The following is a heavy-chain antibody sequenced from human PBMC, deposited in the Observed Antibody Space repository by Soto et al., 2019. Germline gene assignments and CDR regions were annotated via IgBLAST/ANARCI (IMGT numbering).Heavy chain of an antibody. CDR3: AREGQLGY. D-gene: IGHD6-6*01. J-gene: IGHJ4*02. CDR2: ISGYNGNA. Sequence: ASVKVSCKASGYTFSNYGFSWVRQAPGQGLEWMGWISGYNGNANYAERLQGRVTMTTDTSTSTAYMELRSLRYDDTAVYYCAREGQLGYWGQGTPVTVSS. CDR1: GYTFSNYG. V-gene: IGHV1-18*01.